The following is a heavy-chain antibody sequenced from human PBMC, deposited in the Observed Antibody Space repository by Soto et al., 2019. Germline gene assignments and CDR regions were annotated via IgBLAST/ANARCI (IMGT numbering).Heavy chain of an antibody. CDR3: AHSSFTNWFDP. Sequence: SGPTLVNPTQTVTLTCTFSGFSLSTTGEAVGWIRQPPGKALEWLALIYWDDEQRYCPSLRNRVTITKDTSKNQVVLTMTNMDPVDTATYFCAHSSFTNWFDPWGQGILVTVSS. CDR2: IYWDDEQ. J-gene: IGHJ5*02. CDR1: GFSLSTTGEA. V-gene: IGHV2-5*02.